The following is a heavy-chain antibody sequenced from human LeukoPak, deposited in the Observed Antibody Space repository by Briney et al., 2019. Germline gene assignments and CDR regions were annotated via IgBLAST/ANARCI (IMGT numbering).Heavy chain of an antibody. Sequence: GASVKVSCKASGYTFTSYGISWVRQAPGQGLEWMGWISAYNGNTNYAQKLQGRVTMTTDTSTSTAYMELRSLRSDDTAVYYCARDLSLEWHAHYYYYMDVWGKGTTVTVSS. D-gene: IGHD3-3*01. J-gene: IGHJ6*03. CDR2: ISAYNGNT. CDR3: ARDLSLEWHAHYYYYMDV. CDR1: GYTFTSYG. V-gene: IGHV1-18*01.